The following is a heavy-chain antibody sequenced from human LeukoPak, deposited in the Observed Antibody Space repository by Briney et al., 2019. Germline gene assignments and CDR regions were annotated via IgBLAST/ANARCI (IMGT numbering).Heavy chain of an antibody. Sequence: SETLSLTCTVSGGSISSSSYYWGWLRQPPGKGLEWIGSIYYSGSTYYNPSLKSRVTISVDTSKNQFSLKLSSVTAADTAVYYCASGPYRNDPSYWGQGTLVTVSS. V-gene: IGHV4-39*07. D-gene: IGHD1-1*01. J-gene: IGHJ4*02. CDR2: IYYSGST. CDR3: ASGPYRNDPSY. CDR1: GGSISSSSYY.